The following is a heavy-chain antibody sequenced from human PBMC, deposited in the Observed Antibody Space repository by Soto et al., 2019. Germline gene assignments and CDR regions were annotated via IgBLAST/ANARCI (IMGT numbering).Heavy chain of an antibody. J-gene: IGHJ3*02. V-gene: IGHV5-51*01. CDR2: IFPDESHV. CDR3: ARPDKYCSMDSCYPDAFDI. D-gene: IGHD2-2*01. Sequence: GESLKISCKGSRYMFSNYWIGWVRQMPGKGLEWMVFIFPDESHVRYSLSFKGQVTISADKPISTAYLQWRNLKASDTAMYYCARPDKYCSMDSCYPDAFDIWGQGTMVTVSS. CDR1: RYMFSNYW.